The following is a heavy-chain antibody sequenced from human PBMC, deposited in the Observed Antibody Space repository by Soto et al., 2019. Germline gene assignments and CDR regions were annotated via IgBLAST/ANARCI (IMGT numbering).Heavy chain of an antibody. V-gene: IGHV1-18*01. CDR2: ISAYNGNT. CDR3: AIAACSGGSGEAGLFDF. J-gene: IGHJ4*02. CDR1: GYTFTSYG. D-gene: IGHD2-15*01. Sequence: ASVKVSCKASGYTFTSYGISWVRQAPGQGLEWMGWISAYNGNTNYAQKLQGRVTMTTDTSTSTAYMELRSLRSDDTAVYYCAIAACSGGSGEAGLFDFWSQRSPVIVSS.